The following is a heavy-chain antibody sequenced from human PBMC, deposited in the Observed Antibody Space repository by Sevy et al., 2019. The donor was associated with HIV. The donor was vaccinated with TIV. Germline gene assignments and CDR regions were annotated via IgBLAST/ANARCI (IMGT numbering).Heavy chain of an antibody. CDR2: IGSLGSPI. V-gene: IGHV3-48*03. CDR1: GFTFSSYE. Sequence: GGSLRLSCAVSGFTFSSYEMNWVRQAPGKGLEWVSYIGSLGSPINYADSVKGRITISRDNAKNWLYLQMNSLRAEDTAVYYCVRVGIETAFYGMDVWGQGTTVTVSS. J-gene: IGHJ6*02. CDR3: VRVGIETAFYGMDV.